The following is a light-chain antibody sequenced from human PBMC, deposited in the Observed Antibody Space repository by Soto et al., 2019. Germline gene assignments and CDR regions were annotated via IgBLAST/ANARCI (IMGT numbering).Light chain of an antibody. V-gene: IGKV1-5*03. J-gene: IGKJ2*01. Sequence: DIQMTQSPSSLSASVGDRVTITCRASQSISTYLNWYQQKPGKAPKVLIYKASSLESGVPSRFSGSGSGTEFTLTITSLQPDDFATYYCQQYNSYSYTFGQGTKLEI. CDR1: QSISTY. CDR2: KAS. CDR3: QQYNSYSYT.